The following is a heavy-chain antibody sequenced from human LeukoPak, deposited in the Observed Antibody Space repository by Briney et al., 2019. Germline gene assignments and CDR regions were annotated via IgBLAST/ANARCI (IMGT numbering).Heavy chain of an antibody. CDR2: IYYSGST. D-gene: IGHD4-17*01. J-gene: IGHJ4*02. V-gene: IGHV4-59*01. CDR3: ARTGSTVTMLYPFDH. Sequence: SETLSLTCTVSGGSIRSYYWSWIRQPPGKGLEWIGYIYYSGSTNYNPSLKSRVSKSVDTSKNQFSLKLSSVTAADTAVYYCARTGSTVTMLYPFDHWGQGTLVTVSS. CDR1: GGSIRSYY.